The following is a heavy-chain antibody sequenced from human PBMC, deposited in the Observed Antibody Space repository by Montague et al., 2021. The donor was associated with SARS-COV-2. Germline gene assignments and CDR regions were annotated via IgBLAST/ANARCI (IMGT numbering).Heavy chain of an antibody. D-gene: IGHD2-2*03. CDR1: GFTFGHYA. J-gene: IGHJ6*02. CDR3: AEVWIGGQSWVYYGLAV. CDR2: ISGTGNDV. V-gene: IGHV3-9*01. Sequence: SLRLSCAASGFTFGHYAMHWVRQIPGKGLEWVAGISGTGNDVSYAASLKGRFTISRDNAKNSLFLQMNSLGPEDTALYYCAEVWIGGQSWVYYGLAVWGQGTTVTVSS.